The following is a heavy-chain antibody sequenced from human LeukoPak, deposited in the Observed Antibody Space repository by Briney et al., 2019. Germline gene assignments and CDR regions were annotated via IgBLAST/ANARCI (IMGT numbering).Heavy chain of an antibody. V-gene: IGHV4-59*01. CDR2: IYYRGST. CDR1: GGSISGYY. CDR3: ARSSSWSYYFDY. J-gene: IGHJ4*02. Sequence: SETLSLTCTVSGGSISGYYWSWIRQPPGKGLEWIGYIYYRGSTNYNPSLKSRVTISVDKSKNQFSLKLSSVTAADTAVYYCARSSSWSYYFDYWGQGTLVTVSS. D-gene: IGHD6-13*01.